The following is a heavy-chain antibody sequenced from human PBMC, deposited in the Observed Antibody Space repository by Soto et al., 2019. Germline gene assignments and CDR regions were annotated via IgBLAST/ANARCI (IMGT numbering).Heavy chain of an antibody. D-gene: IGHD2-2*01. CDR2: VIPIFGTA. Sequence: ASVKVSCKASGCTFSSYAISWVRQAPGQGLEWMGGVIPIFGTANYAQKFQGRVTITADESTSTAYMELSSLRSEDTAVYYCARDHCNSTSCRVTIAAAAPYYYGMDVWGQGTTVTVSS. V-gene: IGHV1-69*13. CDR3: ARDHCNSTSCRVTIAAAAPYYYGMDV. J-gene: IGHJ6*02. CDR1: GCTFSSYA.